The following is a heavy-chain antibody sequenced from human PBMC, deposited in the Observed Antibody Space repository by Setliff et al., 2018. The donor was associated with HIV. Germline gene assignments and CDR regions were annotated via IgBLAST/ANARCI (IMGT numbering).Heavy chain of an antibody. V-gene: IGHV4-31*02. CDR3: ARHSDFWSEDGFDI. CDR2: IYYTGKT. CDR1: GGSLISGGYY. D-gene: IGHD3-3*01. Sequence: PSETLSLTCSVSGGSLISGGYYWTWIRQRPGKGLEWIGYIYYTGKTYSNPSLSSRLTMSVDTSKNQFTLKLRSVTAADTAVYYCARHSDFWSEDGFDIWGQGTMVTVSS. J-gene: IGHJ3*02.